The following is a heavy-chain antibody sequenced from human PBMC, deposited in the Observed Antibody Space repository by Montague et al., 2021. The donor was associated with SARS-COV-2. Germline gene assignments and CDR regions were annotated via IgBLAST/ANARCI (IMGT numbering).Heavy chain of an antibody. CDR1: GDSVSSNSAA. J-gene: IGHJ4*02. V-gene: IGHV6-1*01. Sequence: CAISGDSVSSNSAAWNWIRQSPSRGLEWLGRTYYRSKWYNDYAVSVKSRITINPDTSKNQFSLQLNSVTPEDTAVYYCARVFPRWLQFDPYFDYWGQGTLVTVSS. D-gene: IGHD5-24*01. CDR3: ARVFPRWLQFDPYFDY. CDR2: TYYRSKWYN.